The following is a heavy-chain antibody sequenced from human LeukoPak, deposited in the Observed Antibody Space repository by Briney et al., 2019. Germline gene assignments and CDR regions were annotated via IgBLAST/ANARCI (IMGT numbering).Heavy chain of an antibody. Sequence: GGSLRLSCAASGFTFSSYAMSWVRQAPGKGLEWVSAISGSGGSTYYADSVKGRFTISRDNSKNTLYLQMNSLRAEDTAVYCCATRYNCSSTSCHGRPYYYYMDVWGKGTTVTVSS. D-gene: IGHD2-2*01. CDR2: ISGSGGST. CDR3: ATRYNCSSTSCHGRPYYYYMDV. J-gene: IGHJ6*03. V-gene: IGHV3-23*01. CDR1: GFTFSSYA.